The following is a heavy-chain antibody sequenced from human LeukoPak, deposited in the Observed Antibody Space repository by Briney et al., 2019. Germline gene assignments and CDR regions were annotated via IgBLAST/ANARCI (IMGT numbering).Heavy chain of an antibody. D-gene: IGHD6-13*01. J-gene: IGHJ4*02. CDR3: AKVGIAAAGPIGY. CDR1: GFTFSSYA. V-gene: IGHV3-23*01. Sequence: GGSLRLSCAASGFTFSSYAMSWVRQAPGKGLEWVSAISGSGGSTYYADSVKGRFTIPRDDSKNTLYLQMNSLRAEDTAVYYCAKVGIAAAGPIGYWGQGTLVTVSS. CDR2: ISGSGGST.